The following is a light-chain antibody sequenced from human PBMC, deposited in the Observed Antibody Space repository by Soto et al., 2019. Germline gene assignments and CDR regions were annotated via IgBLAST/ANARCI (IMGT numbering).Light chain of an antibody. CDR2: DAS. Sequence: VVVSHSLVAVSLSQEDRATLSCRTSLSVSVYLDWYQQKPGQAPRLLISDASNRATGIQARFSGSGSGTDFTLTISSLEPEDFAVYYCHQRQYWHPLTFGQGTRLDFK. CDR3: HQRQYWHPLT. J-gene: IGKJ5*01. CDR1: LSVSVY. V-gene: IGKV3-11*01.